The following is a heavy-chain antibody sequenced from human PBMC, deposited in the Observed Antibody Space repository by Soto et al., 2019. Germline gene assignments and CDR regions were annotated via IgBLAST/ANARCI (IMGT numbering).Heavy chain of an antibody. Sequence: SETLSLTCTVSGGSISSYYWSWIRQPPGKGLEWIGYIYYTGIANYNPSLKSRVTISVDTSKNQSSLKLSSVTAADTAVYYCARDQGDDVLTGYYYYGMDVWGQGTTVTVSS. CDR3: ARDQGDDVLTGYYYYGMDV. J-gene: IGHJ6*02. D-gene: IGHD3-9*01. CDR1: GGSISSYY. CDR2: IYYTGIA. V-gene: IGHV4-59*01.